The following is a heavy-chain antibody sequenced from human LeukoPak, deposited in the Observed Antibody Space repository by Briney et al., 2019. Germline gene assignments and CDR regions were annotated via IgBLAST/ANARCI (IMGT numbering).Heavy chain of an antibody. CDR3: ARAPTKAPLYYFDY. D-gene: IGHD2/OR15-2a*01. V-gene: IGHV4-59*12. CDR1: GGSISSYY. J-gene: IGHJ4*02. CDR2: IYYSGST. Sequence: SETLSLTCTVSGGSISSYYWSWIRQPPGKGLEWIGYIYYSGSTYYNPSLKSRVTISVDTSKNQFSLKLSSVTAADTAVYYCARAPTKAPLYYFDYWGQGTLVTVSS.